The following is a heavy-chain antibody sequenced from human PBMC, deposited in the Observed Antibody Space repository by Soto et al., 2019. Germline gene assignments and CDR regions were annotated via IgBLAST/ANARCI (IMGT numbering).Heavy chain of an antibody. CDR3: ARVPLYSSSSRDYYYYGMDV. CDR1: GFSFNSYP. J-gene: IGHJ6*02. D-gene: IGHD6-6*01. Sequence: PGGSRRRSCAASGFSFNSYPMHSFRQAPDKGLEWVAVISYDGRNKYYVDSVKGRFIISRDNSTNTLYLQMNSLRPEDTAVYYCARVPLYSSSSRDYYYYGMDVWGQGTTVTVSS. CDR2: ISYDGRNK. V-gene: IGHV3-30-3*01.